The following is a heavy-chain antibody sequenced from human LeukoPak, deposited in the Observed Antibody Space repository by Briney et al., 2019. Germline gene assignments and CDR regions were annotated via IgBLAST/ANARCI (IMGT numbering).Heavy chain of an antibody. D-gene: IGHD3-16*01. CDR3: ARLRGNDYWDY. CDR1: GYTFTGYY. CDR2: INPNSGGT. Sequence: ASVKVSYKASGYTFTGYYIHWVRQAPGQGLEWMGWINPNSGGTNYALKFQGRVTMTRDTSISTAYMELSRLRSDDTAVYYCARLRGNDYWDYWGQGTLVTVSS. V-gene: IGHV1-2*02. J-gene: IGHJ4*02.